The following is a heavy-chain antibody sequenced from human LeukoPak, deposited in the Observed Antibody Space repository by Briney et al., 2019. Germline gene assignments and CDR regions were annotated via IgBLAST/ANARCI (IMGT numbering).Heavy chain of an antibody. V-gene: IGHV3-30-3*01. CDR3: ARWNTYYYDSSGYFGSYGMDV. CDR2: ISYDGSNK. Sequence: SGGSLRLSCAASGFTFSSHTMHWVRQAPGKGLEWVAVISYDGSNKYYADSVKGRFTISRDNSKNTLYLQMNSLRAEDTAVYYCARWNTYYYDSSGYFGSYGMDVWGQGTTVTVSS. J-gene: IGHJ6*02. D-gene: IGHD3-22*01. CDR1: GFTFSSHT.